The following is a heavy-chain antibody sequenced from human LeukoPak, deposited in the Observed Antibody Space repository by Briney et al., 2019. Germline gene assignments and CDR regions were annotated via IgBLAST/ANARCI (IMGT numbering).Heavy chain of an antibody. CDR1: GFTFSTYG. CDR2: IRYDGSSK. V-gene: IGHV3-30*02. D-gene: IGHD1-1*01. Sequence: GGSLRLSCAASGFTFSTYGMHWVRQAPGKGLEWVTFIRYDGSSKYYADSVKGRFTISRDNSKNTLYLQMNSLRVEDTAVYYCAKRRGTYNWGDHAFDVWGQGTMVTVSS. J-gene: IGHJ3*01. CDR3: AKRRGTYNWGDHAFDV.